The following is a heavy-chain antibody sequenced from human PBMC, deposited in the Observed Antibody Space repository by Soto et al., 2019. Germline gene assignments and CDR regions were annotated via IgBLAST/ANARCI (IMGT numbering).Heavy chain of an antibody. Sequence: EVQLVESGGGLVQPGGSLRLSCVASGFTFRIYSMHWVRQVPGKGLVWVSRINSDGTLDYADSVKGRFTISRDNAKNTLYLQMNSLRAEDTAVYYCARPPYGSGSYYRGGVGYWVQGTLVTVSS. CDR1: GFTFRIYS. CDR2: INSDGTL. CDR3: ARPPYGSGSYYRGGVGY. V-gene: IGHV3-74*01. D-gene: IGHD3-10*01. J-gene: IGHJ4*02.